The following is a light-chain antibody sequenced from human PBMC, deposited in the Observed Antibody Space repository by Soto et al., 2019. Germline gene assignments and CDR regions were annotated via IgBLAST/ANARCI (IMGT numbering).Light chain of an antibody. V-gene: IGLV1-47*01. CDR1: SSNIGSNY. CDR3: AAWDDNLSGVV. Sequence: QSVLNQPPSASGTPGQRVTISCSGSSSNIGSNYVYWYQQCPGTAPKLLIYRNDQRPSGVPDRLSGSKSGTSASLAISGLRSEDDTDYYCAAWDDNLSGVVFGGGTKLTVL. CDR2: RND. J-gene: IGLJ2*01.